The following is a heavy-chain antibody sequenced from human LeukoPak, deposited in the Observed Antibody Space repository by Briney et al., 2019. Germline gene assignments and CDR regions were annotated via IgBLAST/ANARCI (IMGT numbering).Heavy chain of an antibody. V-gene: IGHV3-33*01. CDR1: GFTFSTYG. Sequence: GGSLRLSCAASGFTFSTYGMHWVRQAPGKRLEWVAVTWYDGSYKYYGDSVKGRFTIPRDNSKNTLYLQMNSLRAEDTAVYYCARDKGKVFDYWGQGTLVTVSS. J-gene: IGHJ4*02. CDR2: TWYDGSYK. CDR3: ARDKGKVFDY.